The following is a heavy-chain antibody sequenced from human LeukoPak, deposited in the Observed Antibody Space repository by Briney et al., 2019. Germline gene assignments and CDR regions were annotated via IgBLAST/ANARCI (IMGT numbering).Heavy chain of an antibody. CDR2: IYPGDSDT. V-gene: IGHV5-51*01. CDR1: GYSFTSYW. D-gene: IGHD3-10*01. CDR3: ARGGYYGSGSYPHPKFDY. Sequence: SGESLKISCKGSGYSFTSYWIGWVRQMPGKGLEWMGIIYPGDSDTRYSPSFQGQVTISADKSISTAYLQWSSLKASDTAMYYCARGGYYGSGSYPHPKFDYWGQGTLVTVSS. J-gene: IGHJ4*02.